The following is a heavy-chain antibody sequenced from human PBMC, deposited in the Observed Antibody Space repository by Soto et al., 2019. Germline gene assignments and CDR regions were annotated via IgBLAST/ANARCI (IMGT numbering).Heavy chain of an antibody. CDR1: GFTFSDHY. CDR2: IRNKANSYTT. CDR3: SRAGILTTPYYFDY. V-gene: IGHV3-72*01. Sequence: GGSLRLSSAAFGFTFSDHYMDWVRPAQGKGLEWVGRIRNKANSYTTEYAASVKGRFTISRDDSKNSLFLQMYSLKTEDTAVYFCSRAGILTTPYYFDYWGHGTLVTVSS. J-gene: IGHJ4*01. D-gene: IGHD4-4*01.